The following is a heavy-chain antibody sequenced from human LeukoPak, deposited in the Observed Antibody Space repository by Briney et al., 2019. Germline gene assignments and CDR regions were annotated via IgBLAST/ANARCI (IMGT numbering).Heavy chain of an antibody. CDR2: IYPGDSDT. V-gene: IGHV5-51*01. CDR3: AGARHGDFRWDY. Sequence: PGESLQISCQGSGYTFINYWIAWVRQMPGKGLEWMGIIYPGDSDTRYSPSFQGQVTISVDKSINTAYLQWRGLKASDTAMYYCAGARHGDFRWDYWGQGTLVTVSS. CDR1: GYTFINYW. J-gene: IGHJ4*02. D-gene: IGHD4-17*01.